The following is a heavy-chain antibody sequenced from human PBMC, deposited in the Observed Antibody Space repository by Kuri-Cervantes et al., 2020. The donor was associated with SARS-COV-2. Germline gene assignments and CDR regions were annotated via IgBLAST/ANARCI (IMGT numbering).Heavy chain of an antibody. V-gene: IGHV4-39*01. J-gene: IGHJ3*02. Sequence: SETLSLTCTVSGGSISSGDYYWGWIRQPPGKGLEWIGSIYHSGSTYYNPSLKSRVTISVDTSKNQFSLKLSSVTAADTAVYYCARHDTGLGVLMVYARLGAFDIWGQGTMVTVSS. D-gene: IGHD2-8*01. CDR2: IYHSGST. CDR1: GGSISSGDYY. CDR3: ARHDTGLGVLMVYARLGAFDI.